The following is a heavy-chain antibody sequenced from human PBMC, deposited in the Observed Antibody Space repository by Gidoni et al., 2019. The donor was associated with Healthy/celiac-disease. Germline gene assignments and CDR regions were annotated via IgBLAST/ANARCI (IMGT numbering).Heavy chain of an antibody. CDR3: TRDIAVVVVAATLTGEYYFDY. Sequence: EVQLVESGGGLVKPGRSLRLSCTASGFTFGDYAMSWFRQAPGKGLEWVGFIRSKAYGVTTEYAASVKGRFTISRDDSKSIAYLQMNSLKTEDTAVYYCTRDIAVVVVAATLTGEYYFDYWGQGTLVTVSS. J-gene: IGHJ4*02. D-gene: IGHD2-15*01. V-gene: IGHV3-49*05. CDR2: IRSKAYGVTT. CDR1: GFTFGDYA.